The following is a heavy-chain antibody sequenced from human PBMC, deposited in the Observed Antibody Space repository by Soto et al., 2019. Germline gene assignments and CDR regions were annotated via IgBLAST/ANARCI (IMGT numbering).Heavy chain of an antibody. CDR3: VRIRYQLPSSVLWLDP. J-gene: IGHJ5*02. CDR1: GDSISSSTYS. CDR2: IYSSGST. V-gene: IGHV4-39*01. Sequence: PSETLSLTCTVSGDSISSSTYSWGWIRQPPGKGLEWIATIYSSGSTFYNPSLNSRVTISVDTSKNQFSLRLISVTAADTAMYFCVRIRYQLPSSVLWLDPWGQGTPVTVSS. D-gene: IGHD3-16*01.